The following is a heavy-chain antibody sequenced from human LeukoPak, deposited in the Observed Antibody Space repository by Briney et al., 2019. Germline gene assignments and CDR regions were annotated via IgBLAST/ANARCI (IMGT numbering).Heavy chain of an antibody. CDR2: ISSSGSTI. D-gene: IGHD3-10*01. V-gene: IGHV3-11*01. CDR1: GFTFSDYY. Sequence: GGSLRLSCAASGFTFSDYYMSWIRQAPGKGLEWVSYISSSGSTIYYADSVKGRFTISRDNAKNSLYLQTNSLRAEDTAVYYRARIGRDYYYMDVWGKGTTVTVSS. J-gene: IGHJ6*03. CDR3: ARIGRDYYYMDV.